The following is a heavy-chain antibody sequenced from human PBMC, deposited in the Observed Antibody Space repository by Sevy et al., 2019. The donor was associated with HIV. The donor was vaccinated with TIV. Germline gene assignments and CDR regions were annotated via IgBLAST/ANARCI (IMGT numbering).Heavy chain of an antibody. J-gene: IGHJ4*02. Sequence: GGSLRLSCAASGFTFSSYGMHWVRQAPGKGLEWVAVISYDGSNKYYADSVKGRFTISRDNSKNTLYLQMNSLRADDTAVYYCAKDVDTVMGYHRPFDYWGQGTLVTVSS. CDR3: AKDVDTVMGYHRPFDY. V-gene: IGHV3-30*18. CDR2: ISYDGSNK. D-gene: IGHD5-18*01. CDR1: GFTFSSYG.